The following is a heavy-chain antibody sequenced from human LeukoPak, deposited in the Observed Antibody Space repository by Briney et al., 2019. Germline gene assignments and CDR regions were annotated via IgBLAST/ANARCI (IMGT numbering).Heavy chain of an antibody. J-gene: IGHJ4*02. Sequence: AAVKVSCKASVYTFTSYGISGVRQAPGQGLEGMGWISAYNGNTHYAQKLQGRVTMTTHTSTSTAYMELRSLRSDDTAVYYCASNNGDYVDYFDGWGQGTLVTVSS. CDR1: VYTFTSYG. D-gene: IGHD4-17*01. CDR2: ISAYNGNT. CDR3: ASNNGDYVDYFDG. V-gene: IGHV1-18*01.